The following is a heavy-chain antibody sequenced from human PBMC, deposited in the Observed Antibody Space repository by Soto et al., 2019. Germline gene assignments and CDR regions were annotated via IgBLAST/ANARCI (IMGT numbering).Heavy chain of an antibody. CDR1: GYTFTSYY. D-gene: IGHD2-2*01. CDR2: ISPSGGST. Sequence: VSVKVACKASGYTFTSYYMHWVREATGQGLEWMGIISPSGGSTSYAQKFQGRVTMTRDTSTSTVYMELSSLRSEDTAVYYCARDFGAESHIVVVPAAIPSGLDYWGQGTLVTVSS. V-gene: IGHV1-46*01. CDR3: ARDFGAESHIVVVPAAIPSGLDY. J-gene: IGHJ4*02.